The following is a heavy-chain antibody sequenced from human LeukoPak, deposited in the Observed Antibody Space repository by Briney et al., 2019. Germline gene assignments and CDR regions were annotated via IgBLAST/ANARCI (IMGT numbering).Heavy chain of an antibody. D-gene: IGHD3-3*01. J-gene: IGHJ6*03. Sequence: PSETLSLTCSVSGVSVSNHYWSWIRQPPGKGLEWIGYIYYSGSTNYNPSLKSRITISVDTSKNQFSLRLSSVTAADTAVYYCARAKYYDFWSGYYRDYYYYYMDVWGKGTTVTVSS. CDR1: GVSVSNHY. CDR3: ARAKYYDFWSGYYRDYYYYYMDV. CDR2: IYYSGST. V-gene: IGHV4-59*02.